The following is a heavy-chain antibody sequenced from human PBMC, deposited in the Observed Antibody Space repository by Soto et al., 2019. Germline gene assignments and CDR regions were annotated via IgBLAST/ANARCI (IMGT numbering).Heavy chain of an antibody. V-gene: IGHV3-15*07. D-gene: IGHD2-2*01. CDR2: IKSKTDGGTT. CDR1: GFTFSNAW. J-gene: IGHJ3*02. Sequence: PGGSLRLSCAASGFTFSNAWMNWVRQAPGKGLEWVGRIKSKTDGGTTDYFAPLKGRFTISRDDSKNTLYLQINSLKTEDTAVYYCTTVLDCVSTNCYGSQAFDIWGQGTMVTVSS. CDR3: TTVLDCVSTNCYGSQAFDI.